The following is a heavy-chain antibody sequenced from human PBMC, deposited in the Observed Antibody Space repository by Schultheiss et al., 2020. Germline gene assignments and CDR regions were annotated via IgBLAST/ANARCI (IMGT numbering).Heavy chain of an antibody. V-gene: IGHV3-74*01. Sequence: GGSLRLSCAASGFTFSSYWMHWVRQAPGKGLVWVSRINSDGSSTSYADSVKGRFTISRDNAKNTLYLQMNSLRAEDTAVYYCAKESAYCGGDCNSLLDYWGQGILVTVAS. CDR3: AKESAYCGGDCNSLLDY. CDR1: GFTFSSYW. J-gene: IGHJ4*02. CDR2: INSDGSST. D-gene: IGHD2-21*02.